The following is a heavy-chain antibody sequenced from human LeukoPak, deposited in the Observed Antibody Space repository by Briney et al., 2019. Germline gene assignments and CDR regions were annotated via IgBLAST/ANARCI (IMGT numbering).Heavy chain of an antibody. CDR3: ARDSGSYLVNAFDI. CDR2: IYYSGST. V-gene: IGHV4-59*01. Sequence: PSENLSLTCTVSGGSISSYYWSWIRQPPGKGLEWIGYIYYSGSTNYNPSLKSRVTISVDTSKNQFSLKLSSVTAADTAVYYCARDSGSYLVNAFDIWGQGTMVTVSS. D-gene: IGHD1-26*01. CDR1: GGSISSYY. J-gene: IGHJ3*02.